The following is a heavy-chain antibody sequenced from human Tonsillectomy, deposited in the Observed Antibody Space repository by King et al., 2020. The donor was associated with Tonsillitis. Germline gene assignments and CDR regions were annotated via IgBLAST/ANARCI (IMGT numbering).Heavy chain of an antibody. D-gene: IGHD3-16*01. CDR3: TTERGAEKGTKKEREEGER. V-gene: IGHV3-15*05. Sequence: VPLVASGGGLVPPGGSLRLSCAASVFTFIDAWLNWVRQAPGQGLEWVGRIKNEIHLGATDYAAPVKGRCTISRDDSKNTMYLQMTSLPTADTAGEEGTTERGAEKGTKKEREEGERGGKGTRGT. J-gene: IGHJ3*01. CDR1: VFTFIDAW. CDR2: IKNEIHLGAT.